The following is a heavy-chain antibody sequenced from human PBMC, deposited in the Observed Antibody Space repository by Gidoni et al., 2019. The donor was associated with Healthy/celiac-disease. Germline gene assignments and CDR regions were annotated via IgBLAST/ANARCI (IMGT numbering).Heavy chain of an antibody. J-gene: IGHJ6*02. CDR2: ISSSSSYI. Sequence: EVQLVESGGGLVKPGGSLRLSCAASGFTFSSYRLNWVRQAPGKGLEWVSSISSSSSYIYYADSVKGRFTISRDNAKNSLYLQMNSLRAEDTAVYYCARDRGYCSGGSCYNYYYYGMDVWGQGTTVTVSS. CDR1: GFTFSSYR. D-gene: IGHD2-15*01. CDR3: ARDRGYCSGGSCYNYYYYGMDV. V-gene: IGHV3-21*01.